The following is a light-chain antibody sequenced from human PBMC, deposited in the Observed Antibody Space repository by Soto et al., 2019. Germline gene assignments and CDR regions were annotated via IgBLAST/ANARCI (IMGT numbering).Light chain of an antibody. Sequence: EIVLTQSPGTLSLSPGERATLSCRASQSVTSSYLAWYQQKSGQAPRLLIYGASSTAAGIPGRFSGSGSGTDFTLTITRLEPEDFAVYYCQHYGSSPRTFGQGTKVEIK. J-gene: IGKJ1*01. CDR1: QSVTSSY. V-gene: IGKV3-20*01. CDR3: QHYGSSPRT. CDR2: GAS.